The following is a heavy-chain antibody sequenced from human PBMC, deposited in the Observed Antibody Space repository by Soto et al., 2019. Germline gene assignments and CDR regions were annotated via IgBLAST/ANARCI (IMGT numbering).Heavy chain of an antibody. D-gene: IGHD3-10*01. J-gene: IGHJ6*02. CDR1: GYTFTSYD. CDR3: SRVWAVGGYYYYGMDV. V-gene: IGHV1-8*01. CDR2: MYPNSGNA. Sequence: ASVKVSCKASGYTFTSYDINWVRQATGQELEWMGWMYPNSGNAGYAQKFQGRVTMTRNTSISTAYMERSSLRPEDTAVYDCSRVWAVGGYYYYGMDVWGQGTTVTVSS.